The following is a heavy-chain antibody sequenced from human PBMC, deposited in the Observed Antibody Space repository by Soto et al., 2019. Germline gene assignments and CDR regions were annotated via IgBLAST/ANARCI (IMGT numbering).Heavy chain of an antibody. J-gene: IGHJ3*01. CDR1: GFTFSSYA. D-gene: IGHD3-3*01. Sequence: QVQLVESGGGVVQPGWSLRLSCAASGFTFSSYAMHWVRQAPGKGLEWVAVISYDGGSKTYADSVKGRFTISRDNSKNTLSLQMNSLKGEDTAVYYRVRRSPSSGTSFNEAFDFWGQGTMVTVSS. CDR3: VRRSPSSGTSFNEAFDF. V-gene: IGHV3-30-3*01. CDR2: ISYDGGSK.